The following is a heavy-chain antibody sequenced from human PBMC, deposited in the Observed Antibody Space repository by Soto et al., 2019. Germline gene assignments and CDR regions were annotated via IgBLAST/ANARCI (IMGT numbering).Heavy chain of an antibody. CDR3: AKDSSSYPPRYFYGMDV. V-gene: IGHV3-23*01. CDR2: ISGSGGTT. D-gene: IGHD2-15*01. Sequence: PGGSLKLSCAASGFTFRNYAITWVRQAPGKGLEWASGISGSGGTTFYADSRKGRFTISRDNSVNTVYLQMNSLKADDTAVYYCAKDSSSYPPRYFYGMDVWGQGTTVTVSS. CDR1: GFTFRNYA. J-gene: IGHJ6*02.